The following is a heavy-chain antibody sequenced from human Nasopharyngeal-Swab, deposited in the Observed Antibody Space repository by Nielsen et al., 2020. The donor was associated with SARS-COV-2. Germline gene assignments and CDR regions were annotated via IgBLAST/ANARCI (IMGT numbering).Heavy chain of an antibody. J-gene: IGHJ3*02. CDR2: ISYDGGNK. D-gene: IGHD3-16*01. CDR1: GFTFSSYG. Sequence: GGSLRLSCAASGFTFSSYGMHWVRQAPGKGLEWVAVISYDGGNKYYADSVKGRFTISRDNSKNTLYLQMNSLRAEDTAVYYCAKIGGDSTELRAFDIWGQGTMVTVSS. V-gene: IGHV3-30*18. CDR3: AKIGGDSTELRAFDI.